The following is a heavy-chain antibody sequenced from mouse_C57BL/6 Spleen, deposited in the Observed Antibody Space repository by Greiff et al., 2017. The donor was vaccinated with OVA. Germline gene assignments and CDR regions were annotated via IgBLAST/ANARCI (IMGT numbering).Heavy chain of an antibody. V-gene: IGHV1-69*01. D-gene: IGHD1-1*01. CDR2: IDPSDSYT. Sequence: QVQLQQPGAELVMPGASVKLSCKASGYTFTSYWMHWVKQRPGQGLEWIGEIDPSDSYTNYNQKFKGKSTLTVDKSSSTAYMQLSSLTSEDSAVDYCARYDGSSPAWFAYWGQGTLVTVSA. CDR3: ARYDGSSPAWFAY. CDR1: GYTFTSYW. J-gene: IGHJ3*01.